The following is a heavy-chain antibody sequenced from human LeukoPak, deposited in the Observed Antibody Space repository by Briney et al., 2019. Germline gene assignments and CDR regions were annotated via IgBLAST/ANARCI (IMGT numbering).Heavy chain of an antibody. CDR3: ARIISGWSAFDI. D-gene: IGHD6-19*01. CDR2: IGGRGVDI. Sequence: PGGSLRLSCAASGFTFSSYSMSWVRQAPGKGLEWVSAIGGRGVDIYYADSVKGRFTISRDSSKNTLYLQVKSLRAEDTAVFYCARIISGWSAFDIWGQGTMVTVSS. V-gene: IGHV3-23*01. J-gene: IGHJ3*02. CDR1: GFTFSSYS.